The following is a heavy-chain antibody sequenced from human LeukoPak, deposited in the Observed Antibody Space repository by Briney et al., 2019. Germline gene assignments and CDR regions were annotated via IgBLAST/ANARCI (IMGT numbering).Heavy chain of an antibody. CDR3: TRDSGTYNWFDP. Sequence: GGSLRLSCAAPGFTFSGSAIHWVRQSSGKGLEWVGQINKKDKGYATATAYCASVKGRFTIPRDDSINTAYLQMKSMKTEDTALYYCTRDSGTYNWFDPWGQGTLVTVSS. CDR2: INKKDKGYATAT. V-gene: IGHV3-73*01. J-gene: IGHJ5*02. D-gene: IGHD1-26*01. CDR1: GFTFSGSA.